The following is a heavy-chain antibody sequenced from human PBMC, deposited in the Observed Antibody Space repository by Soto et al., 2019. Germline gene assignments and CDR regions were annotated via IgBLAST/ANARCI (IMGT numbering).Heavy chain of an antibody. CDR2: ISGSGGST. CDR1: GFTFSSYA. V-gene: IGHV3-23*01. CDR3: VKGGGDVGRGGRLYAFDI. J-gene: IGHJ3*02. D-gene: IGHD2-21*02. Sequence: GGSLRLSCAASGFTFSSYAMSWVRQAPGKGLEWVSAISGSGGSTYYADSVKGRFTISRDNSKNTLYLQMNSLRAEDTAVYYCVKGGGDVGRGGRLYAFDIWGQGTMVTVSS.